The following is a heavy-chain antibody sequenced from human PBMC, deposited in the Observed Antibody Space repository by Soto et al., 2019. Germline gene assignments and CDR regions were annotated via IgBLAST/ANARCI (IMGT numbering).Heavy chain of an antibody. CDR3: ATETTFYYGSGSFPYYGMDV. D-gene: IGHD3-10*01. J-gene: IGHJ6*02. Sequence: GGSLRFSCAASGFTFSDYAMHWVRQAPGKGLEWVAVISYDGSNEYYADSVKGRFTISRDNSKNTLYLQMNSLRGEDTAVYYCATETTFYYGSGSFPYYGMDVWGQGTTVTVS. CDR1: GFTFSDYA. V-gene: IGHV3-30-3*01. CDR2: ISYDGSNE.